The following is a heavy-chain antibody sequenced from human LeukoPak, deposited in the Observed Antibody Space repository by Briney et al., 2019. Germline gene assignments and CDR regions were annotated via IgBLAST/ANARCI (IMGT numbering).Heavy chain of an antibody. CDR3: ARDNTGSIDH. CDR1: GFVFSNYW. V-gene: IGHV3-74*01. Sequence: GGSLRLSCTASGFVFSNYWMLWVRQAPGKGLEWVSLIQSDGSGTTYTDSMKGRFIISRDNAKNTLYLQMTSLTAEDTAVYYCARDNTGSIDHWGQGTLVTVSS. J-gene: IGHJ4*02. D-gene: IGHD2-8*02. CDR2: IQSDGSGT.